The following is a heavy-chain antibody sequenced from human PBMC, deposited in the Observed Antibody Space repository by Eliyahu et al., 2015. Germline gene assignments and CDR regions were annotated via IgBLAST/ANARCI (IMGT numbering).Heavy chain of an antibody. CDR1: GGXIXSSSYY. CDR2: IYYSGXT. J-gene: IGHJ4*02. Sequence: QLQLQESGPGLVKPSEPLSLTCXXSGGXIXSSSYYWGWIRQPPGKGLGWIGXIYYSGXTYXNVFLESRVTISVDASKSQFSLKLRSATAADTAVYYCARHCIRGSCYTPFSWGQGTLVTVSS. CDR3: ARHCIRGSCYTPFS. D-gene: IGHD2-15*01. V-gene: IGHV4-39*01.